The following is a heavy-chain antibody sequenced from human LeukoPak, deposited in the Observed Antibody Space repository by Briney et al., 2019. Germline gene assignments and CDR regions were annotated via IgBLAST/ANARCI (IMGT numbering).Heavy chain of an antibody. J-gene: IGHJ6*02. D-gene: IGHD3-22*01. V-gene: IGHV4-34*01. CDR1: GGSFSGYY. CDR2: INHSGST. CDR3: ARDYYYDRYGMDV. Sequence: PSETLSLTCAVYGGSFSGYYWSWIRQPPGKGLEWIGEINHSGSTNYNPSLKSRVTISVDTSKNQFSLKLSSVTAADTAVYYCARDYYYDRYGMDVWGQGTTVTVSS.